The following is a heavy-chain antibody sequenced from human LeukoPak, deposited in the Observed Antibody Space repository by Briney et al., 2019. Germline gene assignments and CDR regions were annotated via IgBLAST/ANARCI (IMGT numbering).Heavy chain of an antibody. D-gene: IGHD6-19*01. J-gene: IGHJ4*02. Sequence: GGSLRLSCAASGFTVSSNYMGWVRQAPGKGLEWVSVIYSGGSTYYADSVKGRFTISRDNSKNTLYLQMNSLRAEDTAVYYCARATGYSSGWYPGYWGQGTLVTVSS. CDR2: IYSGGST. V-gene: IGHV3-53*01. CDR1: GFTVSSNY. CDR3: ARATGYSSGWYPGY.